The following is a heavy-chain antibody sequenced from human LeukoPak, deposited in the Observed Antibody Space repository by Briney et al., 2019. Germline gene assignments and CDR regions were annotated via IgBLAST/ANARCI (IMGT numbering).Heavy chain of an antibody. D-gene: IGHD6-13*01. J-gene: IGHJ5*02. V-gene: IGHV3-21*01. CDR2: ISSSSSYI. CDR3: ARERDKGYRGNWFDP. CDR1: GFTFSSNS. Sequence: PGGSLRLSCAASGFTFSSNSMNWVRQAPGKGLEWVSSISSSSSYIYYADSVKGRFTISRDNAKNSLYLHMSSLRAEGTAVYYCARERDKGYRGNWFDPWGQGTLVTVSS.